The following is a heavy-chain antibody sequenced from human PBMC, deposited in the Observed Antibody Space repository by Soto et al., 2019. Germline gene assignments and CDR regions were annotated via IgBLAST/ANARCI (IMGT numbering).Heavy chain of an antibody. V-gene: IGHV3-33*01. CDR3: ARDYDSSGYPRYYFDY. CDR2: IWYDGSNK. D-gene: IGHD3-22*01. CDR1: GFTLSSYG. Sequence: GXSLRLSCAASGFTLSSYGMHWVRQAPGKGLEWVAVIWYDGSNKYYADSVKGRFTISRDNSKNTLYLQMNSLRAEDTAVYYCARDYDSSGYPRYYFDYWGQGTLVTVSS. J-gene: IGHJ4*02.